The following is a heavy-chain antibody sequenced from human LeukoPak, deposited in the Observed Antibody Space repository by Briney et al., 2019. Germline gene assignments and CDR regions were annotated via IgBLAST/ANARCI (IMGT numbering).Heavy chain of an antibody. D-gene: IGHD2-15*01. CDR2: IYYSGTT. CDR1: DVSISSSSYF. Sequence: PSQTLSLTCTVSDVSISSSSYFCAWIRQPPWKGLDYIGSIYYSGTTRYNPSLKSRVTISMDTSKNQFSLKVNSVTAADTAVYYCARHICVAGSCPDNFDYWGQGALVTVSS. V-gene: IGHV4-39*01. CDR3: ARHICVAGSCPDNFDY. J-gene: IGHJ4*02.